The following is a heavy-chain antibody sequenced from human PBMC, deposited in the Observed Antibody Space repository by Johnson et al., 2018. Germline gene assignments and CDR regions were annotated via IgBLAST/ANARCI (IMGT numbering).Heavy chain of an antibody. J-gene: IGHJ3*02. CDR2: ISYDGSNT. D-gene: IGHD2-15*01. CDR3: ARAPPGVVAANRDAFDI. V-gene: IGHV3-30-3*01. CDR1: GFTFSSYA. Sequence: QVQLVQSGGGVVQPGRSLRLSCAASGFTFSSYALHWVRQAPGKGLEWVAVISYDGSNTYYADSVKGRFTISRDNSKNTLYLQMNSLRAEDTAVYYCARAPPGVVAANRDAFDIWGQGTMVTVSS.